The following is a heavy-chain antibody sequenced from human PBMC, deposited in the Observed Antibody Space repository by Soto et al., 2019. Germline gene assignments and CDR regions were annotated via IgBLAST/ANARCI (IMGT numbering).Heavy chain of an antibody. CDR2: ISVTGDTT. CDR1: GFTISTYS. J-gene: IGHJ4*02. V-gene: IGHV3-23*01. D-gene: IGHD5-12*01. CDR3: AKWSGYGDL. Sequence: EVQLLESGGGLVQPGGSLRLSCAASGFTISTYSITWVRQTPAKGLEWVSGISVTGDTTFYADSVKSRFTISRDNPKKTVYLQMHSLRVEDTAVYYCAKWSGYGDLWGQGTLVTVSS.